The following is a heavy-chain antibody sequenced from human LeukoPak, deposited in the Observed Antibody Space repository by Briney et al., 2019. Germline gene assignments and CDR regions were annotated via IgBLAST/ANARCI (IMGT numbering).Heavy chain of an antibody. V-gene: IGHV4-38-2*01. Sequence: SETLSLTCAVSGYSISSGYYWGWIRQPPGKGLEWIGSIYHSGSTYYNPSLKGRVIISVDTSKNQFSLKLSSVTAADTAVYYCARDGIAVAGTIFDYWGQGTLVTVSS. CDR3: ARDGIAVAGTIFDY. J-gene: IGHJ4*02. CDR2: IYHSGST. CDR1: GYSISSGYY. D-gene: IGHD6-19*01.